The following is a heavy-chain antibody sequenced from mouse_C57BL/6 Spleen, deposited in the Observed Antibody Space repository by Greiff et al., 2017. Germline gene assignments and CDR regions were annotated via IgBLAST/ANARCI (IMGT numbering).Heavy chain of an antibody. D-gene: IGHD2-4*01. V-gene: IGHV1-55*01. J-gene: IGHJ4*01. CDR1: GYTFTSYW. CDR3: ARYDYDVGYYAMDY. CDR2: IYPGSGST. Sequence: QVQLQQPGAELVKPGASVKMSCKASGYTFTSYWITWVKQRPGQGLEWIGDIYPGSGSTNYNEKFKSKATLTVDTSSSTAYMQLSSLTSEDSAVYYCARYDYDVGYYAMDYWGQGTSVTVSS.